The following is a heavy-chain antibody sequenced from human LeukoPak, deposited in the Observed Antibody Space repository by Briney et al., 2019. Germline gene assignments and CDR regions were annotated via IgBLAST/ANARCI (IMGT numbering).Heavy chain of an antibody. J-gene: IGHJ4*02. D-gene: IGHD2-15*01. Sequence: GGSLRLSCAASGFTFSSYAMTWVRQAPGKGLEWVSAISGSGGTTYYADSVKGRFTISRDNSKSTLYLQMNSLRAEDTAVYYCAKGTVVVVAANDYWGQGTLVTVSS. V-gene: IGHV3-23*01. CDR1: GFTFSSYA. CDR2: ISGSGGTT. CDR3: AKGTVVVVAANDY.